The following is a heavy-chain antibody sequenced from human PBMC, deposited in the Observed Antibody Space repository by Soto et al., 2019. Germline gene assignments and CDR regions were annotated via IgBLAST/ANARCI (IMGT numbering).Heavy chain of an antibody. CDR2: INPNSGGT. V-gene: IGHV1-2*02. J-gene: IGHJ5*02. CDR3: ARGLNPYCGGDCYSGIGNWFDP. CDR1: GYTFTGYD. D-gene: IGHD2-21*02. Sequence: ASVKVSCKASGYTFTGYDMHWVRQAPGQGLEWMGWINPNSGGTNYAQKFQGRVTMTRDTSISTAYMELSRLRSDDTAVYYCARGLNPYCGGDCYSGIGNWFDPWGQGTLVTVSS.